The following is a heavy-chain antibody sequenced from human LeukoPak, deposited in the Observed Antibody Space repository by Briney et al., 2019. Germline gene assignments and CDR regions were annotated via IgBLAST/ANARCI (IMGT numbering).Heavy chain of an antibody. Sequence: GGSLRLSCAASGFTFSSYEMNWVRQAPGKGLEWVSAISGSPGSTYYADSVKGRFTISRDNAKNSLYLQMNSLRAEDTAVYYCAELGITMIGGVWGKGTTVTISS. CDR3: AELGITMIGGV. D-gene: IGHD3-10*02. V-gene: IGHV3-48*03. CDR2: ISGSPGST. CDR1: GFTFSSYE. J-gene: IGHJ6*04.